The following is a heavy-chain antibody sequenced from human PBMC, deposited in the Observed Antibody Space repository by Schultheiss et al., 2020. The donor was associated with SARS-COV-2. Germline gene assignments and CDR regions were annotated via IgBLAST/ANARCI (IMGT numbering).Heavy chain of an antibody. CDR1: GFTFSSYA. D-gene: IGHD2-2*01. V-gene: IGHV3-23*01. CDR2: ISGSGGST. Sequence: GGSLRLSCAASGFTFSSYAMSWVRQAPGKGLEWVSAISGSGGSTYYADSVKGRFTISRDNSKNTLYLQMNSLRAEDTAVYYCAKSFKTRIVVVPAAPTWGQGTLVTVSS. CDR3: AKSFKTRIVVVPAAPT. J-gene: IGHJ5*02.